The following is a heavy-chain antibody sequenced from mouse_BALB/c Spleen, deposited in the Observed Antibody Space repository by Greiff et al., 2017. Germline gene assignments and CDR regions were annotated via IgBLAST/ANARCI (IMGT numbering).Heavy chain of an antibody. J-gene: IGHJ4*01. CDR2: IYPGDGDT. V-gene: IGHV1-87*01. CDR3: AREDDDAMDY. CDR1: GYTFTSYW. Sequence: VKLVESGAELARPGASVKLSCKASGYTFTSYWMQWVKQRPGQGLEWIGAIYPGDGDTRYTQKFKGKATLTADKSSSTAYMQLSSLASEDSAVYYCAREDDDAMDYWVKEPQSPSPQ.